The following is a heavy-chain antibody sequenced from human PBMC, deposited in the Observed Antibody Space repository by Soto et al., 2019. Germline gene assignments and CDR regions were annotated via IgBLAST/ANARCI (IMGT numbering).Heavy chain of an antibody. J-gene: IGHJ4*02. CDR2: IKLKANSYTT. Sequence: EVLLVESGGGLVQPGGSLRLSCAASGFIFSDHYMEWVRQAPGKGLEWVGRIKLKANSYTTEYAASVKGRFTISRDDSENSLFLRMSSLKTEDTAVYYCARVDYYSSGSFDYWGQGTLVTVSS. V-gene: IGHV3-72*01. CDR3: ARVDYYSSGSFDY. CDR1: GFIFSDHY. D-gene: IGHD3-10*01.